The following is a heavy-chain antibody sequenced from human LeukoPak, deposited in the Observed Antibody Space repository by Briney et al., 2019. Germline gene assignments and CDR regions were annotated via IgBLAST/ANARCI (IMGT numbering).Heavy chain of an antibody. D-gene: IGHD6-19*01. J-gene: IGHJ4*02. V-gene: IGHV3-74*01. CDR3: ARGRGSGWFDY. CDR1: GFTFSNYW. Sequence: GGSLSLFCAASGFTFSNYWMHWVRQAPGKGLVWVSRINSDGSRTSYADSVKGRFTISRDNAKNTLYLQMYSLRAEDTAVYYCARGRGSGWFDYLGQGSLVTVSS. CDR2: INSDGSRT.